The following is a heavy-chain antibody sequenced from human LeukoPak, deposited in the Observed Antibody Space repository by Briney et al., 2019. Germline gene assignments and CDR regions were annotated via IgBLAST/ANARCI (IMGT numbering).Heavy chain of an antibody. V-gene: IGHV1-46*01. CDR1: GYTFTSYY. CDR2: INPSGGRT. Sequence: ASVKVSCKASGYTFTSYYMHWVRQAPGQGLEWMGMINPSGGRTNYAHKFQGRVTMTRHMSTSTVYMELSSLRSEDTAVYYCASPILNYYDSSGYLAPLATWGQGTLVTVSS. D-gene: IGHD3-22*01. J-gene: IGHJ5*02. CDR3: ASPILNYYDSSGYLAPLAT.